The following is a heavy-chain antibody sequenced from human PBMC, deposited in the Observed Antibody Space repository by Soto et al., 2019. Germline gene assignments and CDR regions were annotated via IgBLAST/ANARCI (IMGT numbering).Heavy chain of an antibody. CDR3: ARADNYYDSSGYYTDY. J-gene: IGHJ4*02. V-gene: IGHV4-31*02. Sequence: PSETLSLTCTVSGGSISSGGYYWSWIRQRPGQGLAWIGYIYYSGSTYYNPSLKSRVTISVDTSKNQFSLKLSSVTAADTAVYYCARADNYYDSSGYYTDYWGQGTLVTVSS. D-gene: IGHD3-22*01. CDR2: IYYSGST. CDR1: GGSISSGGYY.